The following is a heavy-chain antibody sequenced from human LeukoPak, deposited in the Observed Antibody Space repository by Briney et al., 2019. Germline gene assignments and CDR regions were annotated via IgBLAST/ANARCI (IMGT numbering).Heavy chain of an antibody. J-gene: IGHJ4*02. CDR3: ARDHDFWSGYYLDY. CDR2: ISSSSSYI. V-gene: IGHV3-21*01. CDR1: GFTFSSYS. D-gene: IGHD3-3*01. Sequence: PGGSLRLSCAASGFTFSSYSMNWVRQAPGKGLEWVSSISSSSSYIYYADSVKGRFTISRDNAKTSLYLQMNRLRAEDTAVYYCARDHDFWSGYYLDYWGQGTLVTVSS.